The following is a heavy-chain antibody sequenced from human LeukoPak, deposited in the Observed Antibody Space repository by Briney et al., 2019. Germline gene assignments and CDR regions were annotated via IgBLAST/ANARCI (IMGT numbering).Heavy chain of an antibody. CDR1: GGSISSSSYY. J-gene: IGHJ4*02. CDR2: IYYSGST. CDR3: ARVPIAASWPFDY. V-gene: IGHV4-39*07. D-gene: IGHD6-6*01. Sequence: SETLSLTCTVSGGSISSSSYYWGWIRQPPGKGLEWIGSIYYSGSTYYNPSHKSRVTISVDTSKNQFSLKLSSVTAADTAVYYCARVPIAASWPFDYWGQGTLVTVSS.